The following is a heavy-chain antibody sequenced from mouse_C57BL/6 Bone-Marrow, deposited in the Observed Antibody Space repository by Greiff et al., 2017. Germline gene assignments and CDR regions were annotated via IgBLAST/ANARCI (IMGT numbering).Heavy chain of an antibody. J-gene: IGHJ1*03. CDR1: GFNIKDDY. Sequence: VQLQQSGAELVRPGASVKLSCTASGFNIKDDYLHWVKQRPEQGLEWIGWIDPENGDTEYASKFQGKATITADTSSNTAYLQLSSLTSEDTAVYYCTTWYFDVWGTGTTVTVSS. CDR2: IDPENGDT. V-gene: IGHV14-4*01. CDR3: TTWYFDV.